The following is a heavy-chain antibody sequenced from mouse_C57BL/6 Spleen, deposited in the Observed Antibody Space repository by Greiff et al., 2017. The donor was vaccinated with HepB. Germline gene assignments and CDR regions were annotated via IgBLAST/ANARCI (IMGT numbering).Heavy chain of an antibody. CDR1: GFTFSDYG. Sequence: EVQLQESGGGLVKPGGSLKLSCAASGFTFSDYGMHWVRQAPEKGLEWVAYISSGSSTIYYADPVKDRFTISRDTAKNTLFLQMTSLRSEYTAMYYCARSGIDFDYWGQGTTLTVSS. CDR2: ISSGSSTI. J-gene: IGHJ2*01. V-gene: IGHV5-17*01. CDR3: ARSGIDFDY. D-gene: IGHD1-1*02.